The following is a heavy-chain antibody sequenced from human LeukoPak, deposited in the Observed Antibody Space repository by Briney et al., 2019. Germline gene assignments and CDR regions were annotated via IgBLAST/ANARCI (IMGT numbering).Heavy chain of an antibody. CDR1: GFTFSSYW. V-gene: IGHV3-74*01. D-gene: IGHD3-16*02. CDR2: INSDGSAT. J-gene: IGHJ4*02. CDR3: ARGTAGYHSSYFDY. Sequence: PGGSLRLSCAASGFTFSSYWMYWVRQAPGKGLVWVSRINSDGSATAYADSVKGRFTISRDNAENTLYLQMNSLRAEDTAVYYCARGTAGYHSSYFDYWGQGTLVTVSS.